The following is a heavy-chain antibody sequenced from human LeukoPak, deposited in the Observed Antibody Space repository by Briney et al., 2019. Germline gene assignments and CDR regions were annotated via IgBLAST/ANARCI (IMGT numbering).Heavy chain of an antibody. D-gene: IGHD3-22*01. J-gene: IGHJ4*02. V-gene: IGHV1-69*04. CDR2: IIPILGIA. CDR1: GGTFSSYA. Sequence: GASVKVSCKASGGTFSSYAISWVRQAPGQGLEWMGRIIPILGIANYAQKFQGRVTITADKSTSTAYMELSSLRSEDTALYYCARGEGGYDSSGYYPFDYWGQGTLVTVSS. CDR3: ARGEGGYDSSGYYPFDY.